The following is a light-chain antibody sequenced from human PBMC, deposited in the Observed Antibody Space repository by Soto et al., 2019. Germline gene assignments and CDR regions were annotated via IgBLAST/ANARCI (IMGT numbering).Light chain of an antibody. CDR2: DNN. CDR1: SSNIGNNY. V-gene: IGLV1-51*01. CDR3: GTWDSSLSGGV. Sequence: QSVLTQPPSVSAAPGQKVTISCSGSSSNIGNNYVSWYQQLPGTAPKLLIYDNNKRPSGIPDRFSGSKSGTSATLGITGLQTGDEADYYRGTWDSSLSGGVFGTGTKLTVL. J-gene: IGLJ1*01.